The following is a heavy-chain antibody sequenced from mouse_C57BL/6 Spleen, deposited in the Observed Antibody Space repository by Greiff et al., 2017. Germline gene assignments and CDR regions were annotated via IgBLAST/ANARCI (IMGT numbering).Heavy chain of an antibody. CDR3: ARKEGYYSNFFLFAY. J-gene: IGHJ3*01. Sequence: VQLQQPGAELVKPGASVKMSCKASGYTFTSYWITWVKQRPGQGLEWIGDIYPGSGSTNYNEKFKSKATLTVDTSSSTAYMQLSSLTSEDSAVYYCARKEGYYSNFFLFAYWGQGTLVTVSA. V-gene: IGHV1-55*01. CDR2: IYPGSGST. D-gene: IGHD2-5*01. CDR1: GYTFTSYW.